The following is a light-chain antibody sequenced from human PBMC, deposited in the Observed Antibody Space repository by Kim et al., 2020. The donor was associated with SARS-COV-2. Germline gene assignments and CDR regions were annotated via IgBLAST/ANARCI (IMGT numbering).Light chain of an antibody. CDR2: YDS. Sequence: SYELTQPPSVSVAPGGTATITCRGDNIGSKSVHWYQQKPGQAPFLVIYYDSDRPSGIPERFSGSNSGNPATLTISRVAAGDEADYFCQLWDTSSDHRYVFGTGTKVTVL. V-gene: IGLV3-21*04. CDR3: QLWDTSSDHRYV. J-gene: IGLJ1*01. CDR1: NIGSKS.